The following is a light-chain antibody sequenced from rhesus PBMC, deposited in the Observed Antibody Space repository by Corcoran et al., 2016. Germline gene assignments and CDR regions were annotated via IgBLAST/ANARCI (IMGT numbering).Light chain of an antibody. CDR3: LQYNSDPPT. CDR2: AAS. V-gene: IGKV1-43*02. J-gene: IGKJ1*01. Sequence: DIQMTQSPSSLSVSVGDRVTITCRASQGISTYLNWYQQKPGKAPKRLIYAASSLESGVPSRFSGSGSGTYFTLTIHSLQPGDFATYYCLQYNSDPPTFGQGTKVGIK. CDR1: QGISTY.